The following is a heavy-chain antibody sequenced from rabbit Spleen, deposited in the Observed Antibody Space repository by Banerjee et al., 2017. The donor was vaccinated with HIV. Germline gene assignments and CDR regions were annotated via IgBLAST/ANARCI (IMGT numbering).Heavy chain of an antibody. CDR2: IAGSSSDFT. V-gene: IGHV1S40*01. D-gene: IGHD4-1*01. CDR3: ARDLAGAVGWNFDL. CDR1: GFSFSSSDY. Sequence: QSLEESGGDLVKPGASLTLTCTASGFSFSSSDYMCWVRQAPGKGLEWISCIAGSSSDFTYSATWAKDRFTISKASWTTVTLQMISLTDADTARYFCARDLAGAVGWNFDLWGPGTLVTVS. J-gene: IGHJ4*01.